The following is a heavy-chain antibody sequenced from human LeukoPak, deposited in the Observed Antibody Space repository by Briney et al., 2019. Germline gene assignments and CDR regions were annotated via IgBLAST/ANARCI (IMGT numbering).Heavy chain of an antibody. V-gene: IGHV1-2*02. CDR3: ARPIFDDAGSWYFDY. Sequence: GASVKVSCKASGYTFTGYYMHWVRQAPGQGLEWMGWINPNSGGTNYAQKFQGRVTMTRDTSISTAYMELSRLRSDDTAVYYCARPIFDDAGSWYFDYWGQGTLVTVSS. J-gene: IGHJ4*02. CDR2: INPNSGGT. D-gene: IGHD3-3*02. CDR1: GYTFTGYY.